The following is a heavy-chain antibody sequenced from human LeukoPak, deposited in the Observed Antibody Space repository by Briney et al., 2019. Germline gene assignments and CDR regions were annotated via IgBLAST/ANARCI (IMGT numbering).Heavy chain of an antibody. CDR1: GFTFSTYA. Sequence: GGSLRLSCAASGFTFSTYAMNWVRQAPGKGLEWVSGINDGGGSTYYADSVKGRFTISRDNSKNTLYLQMNSLRAEDTAVYYCAKVSGYTSGWYVDFDCWGQGSLVTVSS. D-gene: IGHD6-19*01. CDR3: AKVSGYTSGWYVDFDC. V-gene: IGHV3-23*01. J-gene: IGHJ4*02. CDR2: INDGGGST.